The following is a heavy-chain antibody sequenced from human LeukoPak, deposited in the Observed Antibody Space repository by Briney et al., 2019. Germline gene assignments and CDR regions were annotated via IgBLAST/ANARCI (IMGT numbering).Heavy chain of an antibody. CDR3: ARTIVGAAFDY. D-gene: IGHD1-26*01. Sequence: GGSLRLSCAASGFTFSNYWMHWVRQAPGKGLVWVSRIDGDGSSTSYADSVKGRFTISRDNARNTLYLQMTSLRAEDTAVYYCARTIVGAAFDYWGQGTLVTVSS. CDR1: GFTFSNYW. J-gene: IGHJ4*02. V-gene: IGHV3-74*01. CDR2: IDGDGSST.